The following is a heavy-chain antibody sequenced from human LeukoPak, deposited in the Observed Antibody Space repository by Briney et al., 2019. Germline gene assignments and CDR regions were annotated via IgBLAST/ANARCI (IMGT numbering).Heavy chain of an antibody. CDR1: GGTFSSYA. V-gene: IGHV1-69*13. CDR2: IIPIFGTA. CDR3: ARASSGYYDDASDI. J-gene: IGHJ3*02. D-gene: IGHD3-22*01. Sequence: SVKVSCKASGGTFSSYAISWVRQAPGQGLEWIGGIIPIFGTANYAQKFQGRVTITADESTSTAYMELSSLRSEDTAVYYCARASSGYYDDASDIWGQGTMVTVSS.